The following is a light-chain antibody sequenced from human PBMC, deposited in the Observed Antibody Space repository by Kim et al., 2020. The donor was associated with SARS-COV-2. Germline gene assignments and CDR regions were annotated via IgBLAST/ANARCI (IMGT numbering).Light chain of an antibody. CDR1: SSDVGGYTY. J-gene: IGLJ3*02. V-gene: IGLV2-8*01. CDR2: EVS. CDR3: SSYAGSNNLV. Sequence: GQSVTISCTGTSSDVGGYTYVSWYQQHPGKAPKLMICEVSKRPSGVPDRFSGSKSGNTASLTVSGLQAEDEADYYCSSYAGSNNLVFGGGTQLTVL.